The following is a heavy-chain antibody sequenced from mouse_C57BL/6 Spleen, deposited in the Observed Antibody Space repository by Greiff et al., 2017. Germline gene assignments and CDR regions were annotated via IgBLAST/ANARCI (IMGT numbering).Heavy chain of an antibody. CDR2: IDPEDGET. V-gene: IGHV14-2*01. CDR3: ARDYYVETAAWFAY. Sequence: VQLQQSGAELVKPGASVKLSCTASGFNIKDYYMHWVKQRTEQGLEWIGRIDPEDGETKSAPKFQGKATITADQSSNPAYLQLSSLTSEDTSVYYCARDYYVETAAWFAYWGQGTLVTVSA. J-gene: IGHJ3*01. D-gene: IGHD1-1*01. CDR1: GFNIKDYY.